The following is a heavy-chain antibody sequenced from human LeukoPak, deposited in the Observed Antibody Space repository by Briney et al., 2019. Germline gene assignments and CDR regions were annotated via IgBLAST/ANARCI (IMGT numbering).Heavy chain of an antibody. J-gene: IGHJ4*02. CDR1: GFTSGTYS. CDR3: AREYCSGGTCYLQTVDY. Sequence: GGSRRLSCAPSGFTSGTYSMNGVGRAPGKGRGGVSYIGSSSSTIYYADSVSGRFTTSRDNAKNSVFLQKNSLRAEHTAVYYCAREYCSGGTCYLQTVDYWGQGTLVTVSS. D-gene: IGHD2-15*01. V-gene: IGHV3-48*04. CDR2: IGSSSSTI.